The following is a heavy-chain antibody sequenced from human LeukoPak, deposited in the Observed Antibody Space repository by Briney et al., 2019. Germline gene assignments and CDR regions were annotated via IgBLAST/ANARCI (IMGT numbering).Heavy chain of an antibody. CDR2: ISSSSSYI. V-gene: IGHV3-21*01. Sequence: GGSLRLSCAASGFTFSSYSMNWVGQAPGKGLDWVSSISSSSSYIYYADSVKGRFTISRDNAKNSLYLQMNSLRAEDTAVYYCARDPDGLSFDYWGQGTLVTVSS. CDR3: ARDPDGLSFDY. J-gene: IGHJ4*02. CDR1: GFTFSSYS. D-gene: IGHD2-2*01.